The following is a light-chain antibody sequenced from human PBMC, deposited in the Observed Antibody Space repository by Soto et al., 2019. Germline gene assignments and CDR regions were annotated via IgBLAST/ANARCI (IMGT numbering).Light chain of an antibody. J-gene: IGKJ5*01. CDR1: QNLSRYF. CDR2: GAS. V-gene: IGKV3-20*01. CDR3: QQHDILPIT. Sequence: EMVLTQSPGTLSLSQGERATLSCRASQNLSRYFLAWYQHKPGQAPRLLISGASRRATGIPDRFSGAGSGTDFTLTISRLEPEDFALYYCQQHDILPITFGHAACWRL.